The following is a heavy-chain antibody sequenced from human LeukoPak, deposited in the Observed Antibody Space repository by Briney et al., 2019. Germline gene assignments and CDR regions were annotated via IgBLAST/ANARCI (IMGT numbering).Heavy chain of an antibody. D-gene: IGHD2-15*01. V-gene: IGHV1-69*13. CDR1: GGTFSSYA. CDR2: IIPIFGTA. CDR3: AREYCSGGSCYSLNYYHYGMDV. Sequence: ASVKVSCKASGGTFSSYAISWVRQAPGQGLEWMGGIIPIFGTANYAQKFQGRVTITADESTSTAYMELSSLRSEDTAVYYCAREYCSGGSCYSLNYYHYGMDVWGQGTTVTVSS. J-gene: IGHJ6*02.